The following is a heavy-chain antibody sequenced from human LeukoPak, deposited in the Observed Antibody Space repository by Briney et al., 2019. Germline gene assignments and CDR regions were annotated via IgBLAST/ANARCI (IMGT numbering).Heavy chain of an antibody. D-gene: IGHD3-10*01. CDR2: IYTSGST. Sequence: SETQSLTCTVSGGSISSGSYYWSWIRQPAGKGLEWIGRIYTSGSTNYNPSLKSRVTISVDTSKNQFSLKLSSVTAADTAVYYCARDWDGSGSSWFDPWGQGTLVTVSS. CDR3: ARDWDGSGSSWFDP. CDR1: GGSISSGSYY. V-gene: IGHV4-61*02. J-gene: IGHJ5*02.